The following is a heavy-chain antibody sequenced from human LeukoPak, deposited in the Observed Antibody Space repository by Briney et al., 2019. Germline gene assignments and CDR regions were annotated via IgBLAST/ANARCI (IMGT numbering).Heavy chain of an antibody. Sequence: PGGSLRLSCAASGFTFSSYWMHWVRQAPGKGLVWVSRINSDGRSTSYADSVKGRFTISRDNAKNTLYLQMNSLRAEDTAVYYCARDFSSSWYYYYYYMDVWGKGTTVTVSS. V-gene: IGHV3-74*01. CDR2: INSDGRST. J-gene: IGHJ6*03. CDR3: ARDFSSSWYYYYYYMDV. D-gene: IGHD6-13*01. CDR1: GFTFSSYW.